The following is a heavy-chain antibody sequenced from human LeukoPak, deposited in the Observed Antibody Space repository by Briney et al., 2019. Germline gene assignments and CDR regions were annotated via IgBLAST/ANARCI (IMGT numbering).Heavy chain of an antibody. CDR3: ARARGSIPSSSFDY. CDR1: GFTFSDYY. J-gene: IGHJ4*03. D-gene: IGHD6-6*01. Sequence: GGSLRLSCAASGFTFSDYYMTWIRQAPGKGLEWVSYISSGSSYTDYADSVKGRFTISRDNAKNSLDLQMNILRAEDTALYYCARARGSIPSSSFDYWGQGTMVTVSS. V-gene: IGHV3-11*06. CDR2: ISSGSSYT.